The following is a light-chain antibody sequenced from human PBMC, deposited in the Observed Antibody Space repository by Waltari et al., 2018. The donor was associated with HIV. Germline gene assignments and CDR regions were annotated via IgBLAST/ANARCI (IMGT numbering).Light chain of an antibody. V-gene: IGLV2-14*03. Sequence: QSALTQPASVSGSPGQSITISCTGTSSDVGGYNYVSWYQQHPCKAPKLMIYDVSNRPSVVSNRFSGSKSGNTASLTISGLQAEDEADYYCSSYTSSSTPLVVFGGGTKLTVL. J-gene: IGLJ2*01. CDR2: DVS. CDR3: SSYTSSSTPLVV. CDR1: SSDVGGYNY.